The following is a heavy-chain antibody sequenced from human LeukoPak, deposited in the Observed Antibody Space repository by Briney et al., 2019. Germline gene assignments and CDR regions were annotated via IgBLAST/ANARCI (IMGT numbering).Heavy chain of an antibody. CDR1: GGSFSGYY. V-gene: IGHV4-34*01. D-gene: IGHD3-16*01. CDR3: ARQRGIRIDSRWAPREAFDF. Sequence: SETLSLTCAVYGGSFSGYYWSWIRQPPGKGLEWIGEINHSGSTNCNPSLKSRVTISVDTSKNQFSLKLSSVTAADTAVYYCARQRGIRIDSRWAPREAFDFWGQGTMVSVSS. CDR2: INHSGST. J-gene: IGHJ3*01.